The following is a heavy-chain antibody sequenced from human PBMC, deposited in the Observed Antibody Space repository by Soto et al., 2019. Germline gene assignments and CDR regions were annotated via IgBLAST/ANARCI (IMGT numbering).Heavy chain of an antibody. Sequence: SVKGSCKASGGTFSSYAISWVRQAPGQGLEWMGGIIPIFGTANYAQKFQGRVTITADESTSTAYMELSSLRSEDTAVYYCARVMRAVAGDYYCKGMDVWGQGTTVSVS. V-gene: IGHV1-69*13. CDR2: IIPIFGTA. CDR1: GGTFSSYA. J-gene: IGHJ6*01. CDR3: ARVMRAVAGDYYCKGMDV. D-gene: IGHD6-19*01.